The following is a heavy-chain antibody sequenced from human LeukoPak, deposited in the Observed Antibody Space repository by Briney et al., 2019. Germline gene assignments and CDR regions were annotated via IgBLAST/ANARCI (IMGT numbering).Heavy chain of an antibody. V-gene: IGHV1-18*01. CDR2: ISAYNGNT. CDR1: GYTLTELS. J-gene: IGHJ6*03. CDR3: ARRIAAADSIDYYYYMDV. D-gene: IGHD6-13*01. Sequence: GASVKVSCKVSGYTLTELSMHWVRQAPGQGLEWMGWISAYNGNTNYAQKLQGRVTMTTDTSTSTAYMELRSLRSDDTAVYYCARRIAAADSIDYYYYMDVWGKGTTVTVSS.